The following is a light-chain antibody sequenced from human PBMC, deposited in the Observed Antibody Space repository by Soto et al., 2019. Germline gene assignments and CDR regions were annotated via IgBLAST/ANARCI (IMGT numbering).Light chain of an antibody. CDR2: SAS. CDR1: QGIGNE. J-gene: IGKJ2*01. V-gene: IGKV1-6*01. CDR3: LQDYNYPFT. Sequence: AIQMTQSPSTLSASVGDRVTITCRASQGIGNELGWYQQKPGRARKILIYSASTLHRAAPSRFSGSGSGTDFTLTISSLQPDDFATYYCLQDYNYPFTFGQGTKVDIK.